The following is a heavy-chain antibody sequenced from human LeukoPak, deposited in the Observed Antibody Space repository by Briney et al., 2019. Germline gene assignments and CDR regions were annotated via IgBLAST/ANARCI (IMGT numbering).Heavy chain of an antibody. J-gene: IGHJ4*02. D-gene: IGHD3-22*01. V-gene: IGHV1-2*02. CDR1: GYTFTDYF. Sequence: ASVKVSCKASGYTFTDYFLHWVRQAPGQGLEWMGWISPKSGVPNCTQKFQGRVTMTRDASISTAYLELTRLRSDDTAVYYCASLYFSDIFYFDYWGQGTLVTVSS. CDR2: ISPKSGVP. CDR3: ASLYFSDIFYFDY.